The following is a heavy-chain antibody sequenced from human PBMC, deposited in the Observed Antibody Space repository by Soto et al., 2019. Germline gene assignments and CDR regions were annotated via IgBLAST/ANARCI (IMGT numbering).Heavy chain of an antibody. CDR2: IIPIFGTA. D-gene: IGHD2-15*01. CDR1: GCTFSSYA. V-gene: IGHV1-69*13. J-gene: IGHJ1*01. CDR3: ARPLCGGSCHGYFQH. Sequence: ASVKVSCKASGCTFSSYAISWVRQAPGQGLEWMGGIIPIFGTAKYAQKFQGRVTITADESTSTAYMELSSLRSEDTAVYYCARPLCGGSCHGYFQHWGQGTLVTVSS.